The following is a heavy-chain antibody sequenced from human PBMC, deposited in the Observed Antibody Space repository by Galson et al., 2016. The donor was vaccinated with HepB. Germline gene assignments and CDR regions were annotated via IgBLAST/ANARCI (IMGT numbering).Heavy chain of an antibody. CDR3: ARVGDYCSGAKCSKDGGEGDF. D-gene: IGHD2-15*01. Sequence: SVKVSCKASGGPFTTYALSWVRQVPGQGLEWVGGVIPIFRKPIYAQKFQDRVTITADESMSTAYMELSSLRSEDTAVYYCARVGDYCSGAKCSKDGGEGDFWGQGTLVTVSS. CDR2: VIPIFRKP. J-gene: IGHJ4*02. CDR1: GGPFTTYA. V-gene: IGHV1-69*13.